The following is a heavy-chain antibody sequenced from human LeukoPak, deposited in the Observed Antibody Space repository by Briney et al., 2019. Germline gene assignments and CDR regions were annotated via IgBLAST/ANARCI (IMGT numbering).Heavy chain of an antibody. Sequence: ASVKVSCKASGGTFSSYAISWVRQAPGQGLEWMGGIIPIFGTANYAQKFQGRVTITADESTSTAYMELSSLRSEDTAVYYCATPVPIGYCSGGSCVDLDYWGQGTLVTVSS. CDR3: ATPVPIGYCSGGSCVDLDY. CDR1: GGTFSSYA. D-gene: IGHD2-15*01. J-gene: IGHJ4*02. CDR2: IIPIFGTA. V-gene: IGHV1-69*13.